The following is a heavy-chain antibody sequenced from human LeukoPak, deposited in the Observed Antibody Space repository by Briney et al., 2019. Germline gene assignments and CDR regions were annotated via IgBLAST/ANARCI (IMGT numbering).Heavy chain of an antibody. J-gene: IGHJ4*02. CDR3: ARHLTGTRSLDY. V-gene: IGHV4-59*08. CDR1: GGSISGYY. CDR2: IYYSGST. Sequence: SETLSLTCTVSGGSISGYYWSWIRQSPGKGLEWIAHIYYSGSTNYNPSLKSRVTISVDTSKNQFSLKLSSVTAADAAVYYCARHLTGTRSLDYWGQGTLVTASS. D-gene: IGHD1-14*01.